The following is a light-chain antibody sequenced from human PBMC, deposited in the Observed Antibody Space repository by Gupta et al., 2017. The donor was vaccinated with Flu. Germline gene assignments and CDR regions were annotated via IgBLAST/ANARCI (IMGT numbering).Light chain of an antibody. J-gene: IGLJ2*01. CDR3: QVWDSSSDHVV. Sequence: SSVLTQPPSLSAAPGKTARITCWGNNIGSKSVHWYQQKPGQAPVLVVHDDSDRPSGIPERFSGSNSGNTATLTISRVEAGDEADYYCQVWDSSSDHVVFGGGTKLTVL. V-gene: IGLV3-21*03. CDR2: DDS. CDR1: NIGSKS.